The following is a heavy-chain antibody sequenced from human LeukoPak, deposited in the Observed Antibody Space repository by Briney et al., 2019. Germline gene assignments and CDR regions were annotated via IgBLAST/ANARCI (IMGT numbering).Heavy chain of an antibody. D-gene: IGHD1-1*01. CDR1: GGSISSYY. CDR3: ARDFTSYYYYYMDV. CDR2: IYYSGST. Sequence: SETLSLTCTVSGGSISSYYWSWIRQPPGKGLEWIGYIYYSGSTNYNPSLKYRVTISVDTSKNQFSLKLSSVTAADTAVYFCARDFTSYYYYYMDVWGKGTTVTVSS. J-gene: IGHJ6*03. V-gene: IGHV4-59*01.